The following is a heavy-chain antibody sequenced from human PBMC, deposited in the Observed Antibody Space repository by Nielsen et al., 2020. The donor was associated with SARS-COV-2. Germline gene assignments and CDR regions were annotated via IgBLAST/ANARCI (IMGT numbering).Heavy chain of an antibody. CDR3: ARGSVVPAAIEYYYYGMDV. CDR1: GFTLSSYA. V-gene: IGHV3-30*04. J-gene: IGHJ6*02. CDR2: ISYDRSNK. Sequence: GGSRTLSSAVSGFTLSSYAMEWDRQARGNWLEWVAVISYDRSNKYYADSVKGRFTNSRDNSKNTLYLQMNSLRAEDTAVYYCARGSVVPAAIEYYYYGMDVWGQGTTVTVSS. D-gene: IGHD2-2*01.